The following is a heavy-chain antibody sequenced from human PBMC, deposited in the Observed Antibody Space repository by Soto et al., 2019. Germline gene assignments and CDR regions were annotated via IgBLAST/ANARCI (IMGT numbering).Heavy chain of an antibody. J-gene: IGHJ4*02. CDR1: GFTFSSYG. CDR2: ISYDGSNK. V-gene: IGHV3-30*18. Sequence: QVQLVESGGGVVQPGRSLRLSCAASGFTFSSYGMHWVRQAPGKGLEWVAVISYDGSNKYYADSVKGRFTISRDNSKNTLYLQMNSLRAEDTAVYYCAKNPPCGGKHFDYWGQGTLVTVSS. D-gene: IGHD2-21*01. CDR3: AKNPPCGGKHFDY.